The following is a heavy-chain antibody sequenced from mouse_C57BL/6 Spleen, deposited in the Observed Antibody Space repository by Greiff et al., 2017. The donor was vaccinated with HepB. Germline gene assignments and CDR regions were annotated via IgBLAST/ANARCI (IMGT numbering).Heavy chain of an antibody. Sequence: EVQVVESGGGLVKPGGSLKLSCAASGFTFSSYTMSWVRQTPEKRLEWVATISGGGGNTYYPDSVKGRFTISRDNAKNTLYLQMSSLRSEDTALYYCARCITTVVEDYAMDYWGQGTSVTVSS. CDR2: ISGGGGNT. CDR1: GFTFSSYT. V-gene: IGHV5-9*01. D-gene: IGHD1-1*01. J-gene: IGHJ4*01. CDR3: ARCITTVVEDYAMDY.